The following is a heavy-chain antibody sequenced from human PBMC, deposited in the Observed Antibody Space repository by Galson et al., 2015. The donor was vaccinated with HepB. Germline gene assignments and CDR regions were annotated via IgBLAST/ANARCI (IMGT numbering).Heavy chain of an antibody. Sequence: SLRLSCAASGFTFSNAWMSWVRQAPGKGLEWVGRIKSKTDGGTTDYAAPVKGRFTISRDDSKNTLYLQMNSLKTEDTAVYYCTTSETRRYCSGGSCYSGPSYYFDYWGQGTLVTVSS. CDR2: IKSKTDGGTT. J-gene: IGHJ4*02. CDR3: TTSETRRYCSGGSCYSGPSYYFDY. D-gene: IGHD2-15*01. CDR1: GFTFSNAW. V-gene: IGHV3-15*01.